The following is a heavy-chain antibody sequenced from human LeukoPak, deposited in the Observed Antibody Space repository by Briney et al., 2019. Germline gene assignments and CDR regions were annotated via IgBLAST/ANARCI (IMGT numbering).Heavy chain of an antibody. CDR3: ARDGYYDSSGYSYFDY. J-gene: IGHJ4*02. CDR2: VHTSGTS. D-gene: IGHD3-22*01. CDR1: GVSISSFH. V-gene: IGHV4-4*07. Sequence: SGTLSLTCTVSGVSISSFHWSWIRQPAGKGLEWIGRVHTSGTSNYNPSLESRVTMSGDTSKNQFSLSLSSVTAADTAVYYCARDGYYDSSGYSYFDYWGQGTLVTVSA.